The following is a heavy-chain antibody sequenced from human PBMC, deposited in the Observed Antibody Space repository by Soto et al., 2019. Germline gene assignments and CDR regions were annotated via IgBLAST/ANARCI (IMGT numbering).Heavy chain of an antibody. CDR1: GFTFSSYS. CDR2: ISSSSSYI. J-gene: IGHJ4*02. CDR3: ARDRAGSIQLWLPGSGSYHGPHYFDY. V-gene: IGHV3-21*01. D-gene: IGHD5-18*01. Sequence: PGGSLRLSCAASGFTFSSYSMNWVRQAPGKGLEWVSSISSSSSYIYYADSVKGRFTISRDNAKNSLYLQMNSLRAEDTAVYYCARDRAGSIQLWLPGSGSYHGPHYFDYWGQGTLVTVSS.